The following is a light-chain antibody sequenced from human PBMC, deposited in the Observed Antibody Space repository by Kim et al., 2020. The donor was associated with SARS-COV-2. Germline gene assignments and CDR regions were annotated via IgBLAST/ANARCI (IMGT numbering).Light chain of an antibody. V-gene: IGKV3-11*01. Sequence: PGERATLPCRASQSVSSYLAWYQQKPGQAPRLLIYDASNRATGIPARFSGSGSGTDFTLTISSLEPEDFAVYYCQQRSNWPLMITFGQGTRLEIK. J-gene: IGKJ5*01. CDR2: DAS. CDR3: QQRSNWPLMIT. CDR1: QSVSSY.